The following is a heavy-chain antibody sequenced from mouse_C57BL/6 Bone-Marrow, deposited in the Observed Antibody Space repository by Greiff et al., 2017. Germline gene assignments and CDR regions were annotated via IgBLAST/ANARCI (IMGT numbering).Heavy chain of an antibody. Sequence: VQLKESGPGLVAPSQSLSITCTVSGFSLTSYGVHWVRQPPGKGLEWLVMIWSDGSTTYNSALESRLSTSNDNSKSQVFLKMNSLQTDDTAIYYCARAPLTTVVATDAKDYWGQGTSVTVSA. V-gene: IGHV2-6*03. CDR1: GFSLTSYG. D-gene: IGHD1-1*01. CDR2: IWSDGST. CDR3: ARAPLTTVVATDAKDY. J-gene: IGHJ4*01.